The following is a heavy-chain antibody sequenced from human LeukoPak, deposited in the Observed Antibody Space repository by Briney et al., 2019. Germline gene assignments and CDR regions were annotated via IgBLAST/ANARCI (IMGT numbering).Heavy chain of an antibody. D-gene: IGHD2-8*02. CDR2: IYSSGNT. CDR1: GGSVSSGAYY. CDR3: ARDHPTPNTGYMDV. J-gene: IGHJ6*03. Sequence: SETLSLTCTVSGGSVSSGAYYWSWTRQPAGKGLEWIGRIYSSGNTNYSPSFKSRVTISADSSMNQFSLKLSSVTAADTAVYYCARDHPTPNTGYMDVWGKGTTVTVSS. V-gene: IGHV4-61*02.